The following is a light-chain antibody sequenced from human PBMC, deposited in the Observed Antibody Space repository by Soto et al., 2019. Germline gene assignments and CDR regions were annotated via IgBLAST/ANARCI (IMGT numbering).Light chain of an antibody. V-gene: IGLV1-40*01. Sequence: QSVVTQPPSVSGAPGQRVTISCTGSSSNIGAGYHVHWYQQLPGTAPKVLIYYSDKRPSGVPDRSSGSRSGTSASLAITGLQAEDEADYYCQSYDSSLSGFVVFGEGTKLTVL. CDR3: QSYDSSLSGFVV. J-gene: IGLJ2*01. CDR1: SSNIGAGYH. CDR2: YSD.